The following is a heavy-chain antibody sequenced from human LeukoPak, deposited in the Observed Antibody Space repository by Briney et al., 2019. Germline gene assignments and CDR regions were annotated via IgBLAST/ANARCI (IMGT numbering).Heavy chain of an antibody. CDR2: INHSGST. CDR1: GGSFSGYY. J-gene: IGHJ4*02. D-gene: IGHD3-9*01. V-gene: IGHV4-34*01. Sequence: SETLSLTCAVYGGSFSGYYWSWIRQPPGKGLEWIGEINHSGSTNYNPSLKSRVTISVDTSKNQFSLKLSSVTAADTAVYYCARGSRYFDWLVDYWGQGTLVTVSS. CDR3: ARGSRYFDWLVDY.